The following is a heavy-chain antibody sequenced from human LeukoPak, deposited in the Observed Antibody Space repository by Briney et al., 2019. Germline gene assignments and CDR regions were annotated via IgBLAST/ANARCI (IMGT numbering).Heavy chain of an antibody. J-gene: IGHJ3*02. CDR3: ARDFYDTRGAFDI. V-gene: IGHV3-30-3*01. CDR2: ISYDGSNK. CDR1: GFTFSSYA. Sequence: GGSLRLSCAASGFTFSSYAMHWVRQAPGKGLEWVAVISYDGSNKYCADSVKGRFTISRDNSKNTLYLQMNSLRAEDTAVYYCARDFYDTRGAFDIWGQGTMVTVSS. D-gene: IGHD3-3*01.